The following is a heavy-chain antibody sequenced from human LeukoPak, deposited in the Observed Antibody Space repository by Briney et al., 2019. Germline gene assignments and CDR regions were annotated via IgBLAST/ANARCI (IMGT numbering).Heavy chain of an antibody. CDR2: ISGSGGST. CDR3: AKDDGITIFGVVDPLLDY. CDR1: GFTFSSYA. J-gene: IGHJ4*02. Sequence: GGSLRLSCAASGFTFSSYAMSWVRQAPGKGLEWVSAISGSGGSTYYADSVKGRFTISRDNSKNTLYLQMNSLRAEDTAVYYCAKDDGITIFGVVDPLLDYWGQGTLVTVSS. V-gene: IGHV3-23*01. D-gene: IGHD3-3*01.